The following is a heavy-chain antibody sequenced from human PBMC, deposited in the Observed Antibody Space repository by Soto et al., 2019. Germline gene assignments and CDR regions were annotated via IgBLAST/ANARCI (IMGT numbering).Heavy chain of an antibody. CDR1: GYTFTSYD. Sequence: GASVKVSCKASGYTFTSYDINWVRQATVQGLEWMGWMNPNSGNTGYAQKFQGRVTMTRNTSISTAYMELSSLRSEDTAVYYCTSHLGELSFPRAFDIWGQGTVVTVSS. CDR3: TSHLGELSFPRAFDI. V-gene: IGHV1-8*01. D-gene: IGHD3-16*02. CDR2: MNPNSGNT. J-gene: IGHJ3*02.